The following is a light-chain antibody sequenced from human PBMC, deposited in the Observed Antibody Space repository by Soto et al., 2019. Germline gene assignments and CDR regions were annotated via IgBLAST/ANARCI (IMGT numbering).Light chain of an antibody. CDR3: QQANSFPWT. CDR1: QSISSW. Sequence: DIQMTQSPSTLSASVGDRVTITCRASQSISSWLAWYQQKPGKAPKLLIYDASSLESGVPSRFSGSGSGTEFTLTISSLQPEDFATYYCQQANSFPWTFGRGTKVDIK. J-gene: IGKJ1*01. V-gene: IGKV1-5*01. CDR2: DAS.